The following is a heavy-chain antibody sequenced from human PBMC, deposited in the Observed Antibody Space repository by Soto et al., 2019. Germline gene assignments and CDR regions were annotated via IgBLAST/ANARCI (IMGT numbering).Heavy chain of an antibody. Sequence: QVHLVQSGGEVKKPGASVRVSCKASGYNFTDNRIHWLRQAPGQRLEWMGWIRPGSGNAQYSAKFSGRVTITRDTSATTAYMELSSLSSDDTAVYYCARGGITLFEYWGQGTLVTVTS. CDR3: ARGGITLFEY. CDR2: IRPGSGNA. D-gene: IGHD3-10*01. V-gene: IGHV1-3*01. J-gene: IGHJ4*02. CDR1: GYNFTDNR.